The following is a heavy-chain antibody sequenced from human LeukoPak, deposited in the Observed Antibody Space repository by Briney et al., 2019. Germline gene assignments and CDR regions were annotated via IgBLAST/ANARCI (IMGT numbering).Heavy chain of an antibody. CDR1: GFAFSSYG. J-gene: IGHJ4*02. CDR2: ISYDGSNK. CDR3: ARDSVGMTYFDY. D-gene: IGHD4-23*01. Sequence: GGSLRLSCAASGFAFSSYGMHWVRQAPGKGLEWVAVISYDGSNKYYADSVKGRFTISRDNSKNTLYLQMNSLRADDTAVYYCARDSVGMTYFDYWGQGTLVTVSS. V-gene: IGHV3-30*03.